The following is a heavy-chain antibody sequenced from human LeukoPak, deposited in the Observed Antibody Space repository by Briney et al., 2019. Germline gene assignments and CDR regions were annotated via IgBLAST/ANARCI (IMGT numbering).Heavy chain of an antibody. CDR2: ISSSDGAI. CDR3: ARNPFNDTDFLTFDI. Sequence: GGSLRLSCSASGFTFSYYYMSWIRQAPGKGLEWVFYISSSDGAIYYAYSVKVRFTISRANATNSLYLEMQSLTRQDTAVQYCARNPFNDTDFLTFDICGQGTMVTVSS. CDR1: GFTFSYYY. J-gene: IGHJ3*02. V-gene: IGHV3-11*01. D-gene: IGHD3-22*01.